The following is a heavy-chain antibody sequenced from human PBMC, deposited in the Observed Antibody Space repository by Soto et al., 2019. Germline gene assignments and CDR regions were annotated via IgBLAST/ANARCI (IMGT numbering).Heavy chain of an antibody. J-gene: IGHJ5*02. D-gene: IGHD1-26*01. CDR3: ARDDAPNWDVAWFDP. CDR2: ISAYSGNT. Sequence: QVQLVQSGAEVKKPGASVKVSCKASGYTFTNYAISWVRQAPGQGLEWMGWISAYSGNTNYPQNFQGRVTMTTDTSTSTAYMQLRSLRSDDTAVYYCARDDAPNWDVAWFDPWGQGTLVTVSS. V-gene: IGHV1-18*01. CDR1: GYTFTNYA.